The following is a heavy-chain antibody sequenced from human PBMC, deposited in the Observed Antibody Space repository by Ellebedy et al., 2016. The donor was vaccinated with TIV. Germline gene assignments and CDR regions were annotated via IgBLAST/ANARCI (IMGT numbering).Heavy chain of an antibody. Sequence: GESLKISCVVSGFAFSDYWMTWVRQAPGKGLEWVAYINQDGSEKYYVDSVKDRFTISRDNAKNSLYLQMSSLRVDDTAVYSCARIPHIAIVHWGQGTLVTVSS. CDR1: GFAFSDYW. V-gene: IGHV3-7*01. CDR3: ARIPHIAIVH. D-gene: IGHD2/OR15-2a*01. CDR2: INQDGSEK. J-gene: IGHJ4*02.